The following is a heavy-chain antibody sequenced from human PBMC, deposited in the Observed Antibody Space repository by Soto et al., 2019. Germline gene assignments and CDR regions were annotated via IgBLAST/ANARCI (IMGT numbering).Heavy chain of an antibody. Sequence: SETLSLTCAVSGDSISSIYYWAWIRQPPGKILEWIGSIYHSRTTYYNPSLKSRVTISVDTSKNQFSLKLTSVTAADSAVYYCARGGGYDSFDFWGQGIQVTVSS. CDR2: IYHSRTT. CDR3: ARGGGYDSFDF. CDR1: GDSISSIYY. J-gene: IGHJ4*02. D-gene: IGHD2-15*01. V-gene: IGHV4-38-2*01.